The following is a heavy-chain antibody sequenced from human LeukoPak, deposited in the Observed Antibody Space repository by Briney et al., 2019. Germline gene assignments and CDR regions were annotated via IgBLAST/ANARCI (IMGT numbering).Heavy chain of an antibody. CDR3: ARGLRREQQLLRAFDY. D-gene: IGHD6-13*01. CDR2: ISGYNGNT. Sequence: GASVKVSCKASGYTLTSYVFSWVRQAPGQGLEWMGWISGYNGNTNYAQNLQGRVTMTIDTSTSTAYMELSSLRSEDTAVYYCARGLRREQQLLRAFDYWGQGTPVTVSS. J-gene: IGHJ4*02. CDR1: GYTLTSYV. V-gene: IGHV1-18*01.